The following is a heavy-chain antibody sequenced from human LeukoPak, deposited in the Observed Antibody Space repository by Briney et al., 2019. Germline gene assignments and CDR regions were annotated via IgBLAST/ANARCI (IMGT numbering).Heavy chain of an antibody. CDR1: GFTFSGSA. CDR3: ARDLYYYGSGSYTDYYYYYYMDV. D-gene: IGHD3-10*01. V-gene: IGHV3-66*01. CDR2: IYSDGST. J-gene: IGHJ6*03. Sequence: GGSLRLSCAASGFTFSGSAMHWVRQAPGKGLEWVSIIYSDGSTYYADSVKGRFTISRDNSKNTLYLQMNSLRAEDTAVYYCARDLYYYGSGSYTDYYYYYYMDVWGKGTTVTISS.